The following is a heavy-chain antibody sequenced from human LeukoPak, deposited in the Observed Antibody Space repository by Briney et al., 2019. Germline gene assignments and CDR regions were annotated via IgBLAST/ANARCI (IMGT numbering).Heavy chain of an antibody. V-gene: IGHV3-30*18. Sequence: RSLRLSCAASGFTFSSYGMHWVRQAPDKGLEWVAVISYDGSNKYYADSVKGRFTISRDNSKNTLYLQMNSLRAEDTAVYYCAKGNWDLGYFDYWGQGTLVTVSS. CDR2: ISYDGSNK. D-gene: IGHD7-27*01. CDR3: AKGNWDLGYFDY. CDR1: GFTFSSYG. J-gene: IGHJ4*02.